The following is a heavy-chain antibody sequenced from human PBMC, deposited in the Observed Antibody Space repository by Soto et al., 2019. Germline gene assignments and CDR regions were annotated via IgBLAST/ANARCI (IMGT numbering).Heavy chain of an antibody. CDR2: VFYTGRA. D-gene: IGHD3-10*01. CDR3: ARDGDGRMTTNPYYYNGMDV. Sequence: QVQLQESGPGLVGASETLSLTCTVSGGSLGSYYWSWIRQPPGKGLEWIGYVFYTGRANYNASLKSRVSISLDPSSYHFSLKLSSVTAADTAVYYCARDGDGRMTTNPYYYNGMDVWGPGTTVTVSS. CDR1: GGSLGSYY. V-gene: IGHV4-59*01. J-gene: IGHJ6*02.